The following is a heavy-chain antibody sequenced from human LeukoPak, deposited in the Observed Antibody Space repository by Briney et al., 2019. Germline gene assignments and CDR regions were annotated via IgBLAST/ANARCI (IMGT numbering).Heavy chain of an antibody. D-gene: IGHD6-13*01. J-gene: IGHJ4*02. CDR2: IKTKASAGTT. CDR3: TKEPGIAASGNPSYFDY. CDR1: GFTFSNVW. V-gene: IGHV3-15*01. Sequence: GGSLRLSCAASGFTFSNVWMSWVRQAPGKGPEWVGRIKTKASAGTTDYAAAVKGRFTISRDDSKNMVYLQMNSLRGEDTAVYYCTKEPGIAASGNPSYFDYWGQGTLVTVSS.